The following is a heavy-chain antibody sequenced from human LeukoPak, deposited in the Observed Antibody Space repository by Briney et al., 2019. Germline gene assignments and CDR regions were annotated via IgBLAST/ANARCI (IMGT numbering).Heavy chain of an antibody. J-gene: IGHJ5*02. CDR3: ARVPSEISWAHYWFDP. Sequence: SETLSLTCTVSGGSISRYYGSCIPQPPGKGLEWIGYIYYSGSTKYNPPLKNRLTISVDTSKNQFSLKLGSVTAADTAGYYCARVPSEISWAHYWFDPWGQGTLVTVSS. CDR1: GGSISRYY. CDR2: IYYSGST. D-gene: IGHD6-13*01. V-gene: IGHV4-59*01.